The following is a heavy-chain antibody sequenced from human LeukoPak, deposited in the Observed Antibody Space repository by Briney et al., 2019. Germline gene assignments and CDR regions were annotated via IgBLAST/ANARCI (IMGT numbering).Heavy chain of an antibody. CDR1: GFIFSSYA. CDR2: ISGSGGNT. V-gene: IGHV3-23*01. CDR3: APLDAGPAFDI. Sequence: GGSLRLSCAASGFIFSSYAMSWVRQAPGKGLEWVSSISGSGGNTYYADSVKGRFTISRDNSKNTLYLQMNSLRAEDTAVYYCAPLDAGPAFDIWGQGTMVTVTS. J-gene: IGHJ3*02.